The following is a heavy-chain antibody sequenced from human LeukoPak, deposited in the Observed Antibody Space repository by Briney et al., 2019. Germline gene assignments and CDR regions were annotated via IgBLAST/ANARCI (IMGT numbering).Heavy chain of an antibody. V-gene: IGHV3-66*02. CDR1: GFIVSSDY. Sequence: GGSLRLSCAASGFIVSSDYMSWVRQAPGKGLEWVSVIYSGGSTFYADSVKGRFTISRDKSKNTLYLQMNSLRADDTAVYYCARQSSGWYIDYWGQGTLVTVSS. CDR3: ARQSSGWYIDY. J-gene: IGHJ4*02. D-gene: IGHD6-19*01. CDR2: IYSGGST.